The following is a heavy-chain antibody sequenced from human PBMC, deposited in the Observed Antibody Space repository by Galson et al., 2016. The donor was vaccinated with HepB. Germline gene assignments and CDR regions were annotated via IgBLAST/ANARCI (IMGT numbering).Heavy chain of an antibody. D-gene: IGHD3-16*01. V-gene: IGHV3-33*01. CDR3: ARNYGPFDL. CDR2: IWYDGNKI. Sequence: SLRLSCAASGFTFNSYGMHWVRQSPGKGLECVALIWYDGNKISYADSVKGRFTISRDDPKNTLYLQMNNLKPEDTAVYYCARNYGPFDLWGQGTLVIVSS. J-gene: IGHJ5*02. CDR1: GFTFNSYG.